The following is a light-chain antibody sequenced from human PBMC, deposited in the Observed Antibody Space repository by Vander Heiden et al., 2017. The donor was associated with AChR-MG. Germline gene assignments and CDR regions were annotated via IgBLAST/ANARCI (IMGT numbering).Light chain of an antibody. CDR1: QPISSY. J-gene: IGKJ4*01. CDR3: KQLNSYALT. CDR2: LAS. Sequence: DVQLTQSPSFLSASLGDSVTITCRASQPISSYLAWYQQKPGKAPKLLIYLASTLQSGVPSRFSGSSSGTSFTLTISSLQPEDFGTYYCKQLNSYALTFGGGTRVDIK. V-gene: IGKV1-9*01.